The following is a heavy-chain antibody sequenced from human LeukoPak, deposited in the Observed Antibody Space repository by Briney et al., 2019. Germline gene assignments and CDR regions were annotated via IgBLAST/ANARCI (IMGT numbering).Heavy chain of an antibody. CDR1: GFTFSSYG. D-gene: IGHD4-17*01. Sequence: GGSLRLSCAASGFTFSSYGMRWVRQAPGKGLEWVAVIWYDGSNKYYADSVKGRFTISRDNSKNTLYLQMNSLRAEDTAVHHCARESTIRFDYWGQGTLVTVSS. CDR2: IWYDGSNK. V-gene: IGHV3-33*01. CDR3: ARESTIRFDY. J-gene: IGHJ4*02.